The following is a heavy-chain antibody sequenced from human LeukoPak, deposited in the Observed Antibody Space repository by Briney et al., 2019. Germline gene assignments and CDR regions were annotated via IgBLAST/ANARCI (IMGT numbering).Heavy chain of an antibody. V-gene: IGHV3-11*04. CDR3: ARHTPVTYSSSWYPLDY. CDR2: ISSSGSTI. D-gene: IGHD6-13*01. CDR1: GFTFSDYY. Sequence: GGSLRLSCAASGFTFSDYYASWIRQAPGKGLEWVSYISSSGSTIYYADSVKGRFTISRDNAKNSLYLQMNSLRAEDTAVYYCARHTPVTYSSSWYPLDYWGQGTLVTVSS. J-gene: IGHJ4*02.